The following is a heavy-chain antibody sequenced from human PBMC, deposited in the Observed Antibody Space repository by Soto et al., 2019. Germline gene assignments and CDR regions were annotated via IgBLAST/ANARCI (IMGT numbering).Heavy chain of an antibody. J-gene: IGHJ4*02. Sequence: ASVKVSCKASGYTFTGYYMHWVRQAPGQGLEWMGWINPNSGGTNYAQKFQGRVTMTRDTSIGTAYMELSRLRSDDTAVYYCARDWAGYSSSWPFDYWGQGTLVTVSS. V-gene: IGHV1-2*02. CDR3: ARDWAGYSSSWPFDY. CDR1: GYTFTGYY. CDR2: INPNSGGT. D-gene: IGHD6-13*01.